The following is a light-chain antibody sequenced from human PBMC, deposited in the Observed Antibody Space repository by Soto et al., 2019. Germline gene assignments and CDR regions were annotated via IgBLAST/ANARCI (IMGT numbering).Light chain of an antibody. V-gene: IGLV2-8*01. CDR1: SSDVDGYNY. Sequence: QSALTQPPSASGSPGQSVAISCTGTSSDVDGYNYVSWYQQHPGKAPKLMIYDVNQRPSGVPDRFSGSKSGNTASLTVSGLQAEDEADYYCSSYAGSSNVFGTGTKLTVL. J-gene: IGLJ1*01. CDR2: DVN. CDR3: SSYAGSSNV.